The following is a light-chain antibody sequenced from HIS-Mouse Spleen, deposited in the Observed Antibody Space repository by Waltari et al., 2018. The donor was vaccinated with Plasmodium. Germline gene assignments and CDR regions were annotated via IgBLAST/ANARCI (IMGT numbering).Light chain of an antibody. V-gene: IGLV5-37*01. J-gene: IGLJ3*02. CDR1: SHINVCSYN. CDR2: SYSDSDK. Sequence: QPVLTQPPSSSAPPGESASPTCTLPSHINVCSYNIYCYHQNQGSPPRYLLYSYSDSDKGQGSGVPSRFSGSKDASANTGILLISGLQSEDEADYYCMIWPSNASGVFGGGTKLTVL. CDR3: MIWPSNASGV.